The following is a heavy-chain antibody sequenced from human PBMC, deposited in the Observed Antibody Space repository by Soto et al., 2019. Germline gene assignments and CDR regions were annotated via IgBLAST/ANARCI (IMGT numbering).Heavy chain of an antibody. Sequence: PSEALSLTCAVYGGSFSGYYWSWIRQPPGKGLEWIGEINHSGSTNYNPSLKSRVTISVDTSKNQFSLKLSSVTAADTAVYYCAIWVPTYYDYIWESYHGPRFDYWGQGILVTVSS. J-gene: IGHJ4*02. CDR1: GGSFSGYY. D-gene: IGHD3-16*01. CDR2: INHSGST. CDR3: AIWVPTYYDYIWESYHGPRFDY. V-gene: IGHV4-34*01.